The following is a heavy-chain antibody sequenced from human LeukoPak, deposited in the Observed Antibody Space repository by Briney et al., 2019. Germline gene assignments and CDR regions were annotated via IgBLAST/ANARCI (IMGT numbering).Heavy chain of an antibody. J-gene: IGHJ4*02. Sequence: PGGSLTLTCAASGFTFSTNGFHWVRQAPGKGLEWVTYIRKDGSDKWYAKSVKGRFTISRDNSKNTVILQMNSLRPEDTALYYCAKDEQWSLDHWGQGALVTVSS. CDR1: GFTFSTNG. D-gene: IGHD6-19*01. CDR2: IRKDGSDK. V-gene: IGHV3-30*02. CDR3: AKDEQWSLDH.